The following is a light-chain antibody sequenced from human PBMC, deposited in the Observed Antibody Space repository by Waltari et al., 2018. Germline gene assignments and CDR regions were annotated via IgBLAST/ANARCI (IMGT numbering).Light chain of an antibody. CDR1: QSVLYSSNNKNY. J-gene: IGKJ2*01. CDR2: WAS. Sequence: DIVMPQSPGSLAVSLGERATINCKSSQSVLYSSNNKNYLTWYQQKPGQPPKLLIYWASTRESGVPDRFSGSGSGTDFTLTISSLQAEDVALYYCQQYYSTPYTFGQGTKLEIK. CDR3: QQYYSTPYT. V-gene: IGKV4-1*01.